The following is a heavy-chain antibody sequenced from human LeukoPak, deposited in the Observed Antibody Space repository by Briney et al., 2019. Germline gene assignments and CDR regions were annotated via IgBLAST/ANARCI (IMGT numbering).Heavy chain of an antibody. CDR1: GFIFSNYA. CDR3: AKVLPDWQWLVPDY. CDR2: ISFDGSSK. Sequence: GRSLRLSCAASGFIFSNYAMHWVRQAPGKGLEWVAIISFDGSSKYYADSMKGRFTISRDNSKNTLYLQLNSLRPDDTAVYYCAKVLPDWQWLVPDYWGQGTLVTVSS. D-gene: IGHD6-19*01. V-gene: IGHV3-30*04. J-gene: IGHJ4*02.